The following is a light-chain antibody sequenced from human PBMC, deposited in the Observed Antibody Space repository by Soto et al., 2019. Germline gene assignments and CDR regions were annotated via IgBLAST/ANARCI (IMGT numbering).Light chain of an antibody. J-gene: IGLJ1*01. V-gene: IGLV2-14*01. CDR3: SSYTSSSTYV. Sequence: QSALTQPASVSGSPGQSITISCTGTSSDVGGYNYVSWYQQHPGKAPKLMIYDVSNRPSGVSNRFSGSKSGNTDSLTIAGLQAEDEADYYFSSYTSSSTYVFGTGTKLTVL. CDR2: DVS. CDR1: SSDVGGYNY.